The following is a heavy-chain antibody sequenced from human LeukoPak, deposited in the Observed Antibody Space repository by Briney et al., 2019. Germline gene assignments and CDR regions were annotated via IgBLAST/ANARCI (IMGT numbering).Heavy chain of an antibody. J-gene: IGHJ4*02. CDR3: AKNSVGGSYYPIDY. CDR2: ISWNSGSI. Sequence: GGSLRLSCAASGFTFDDYAMHWVRQAPGKGLEWVSGISWNSGSIGYADSVKGRFTISRDNAKNSLYLQMNSLRAEDTAIYSCAKNSVGGSYYPIDYWGQGTLVTVSS. V-gene: IGHV3-9*01. CDR1: GFTFDDYA. D-gene: IGHD1-26*01.